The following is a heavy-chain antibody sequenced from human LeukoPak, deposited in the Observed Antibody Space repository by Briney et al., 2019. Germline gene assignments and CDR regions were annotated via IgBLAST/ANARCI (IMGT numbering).Heavy chain of an antibody. CDR1: GYSYTNYW. CDR3: ARASRDGYNQNFDY. D-gene: IGHD5-24*01. V-gene: IGHV5-51*01. Sequence: GESLRISCKGSGYSYTNYWIAWVRQMPGKGLEWMGILYPGDSDSRYSPSFQGQVTISADRSISTAYLHWSSLKVSDTAMYYCARASRDGYNQNFDYWGQGTLVTVSS. CDR2: LYPGDSDS. J-gene: IGHJ4*02.